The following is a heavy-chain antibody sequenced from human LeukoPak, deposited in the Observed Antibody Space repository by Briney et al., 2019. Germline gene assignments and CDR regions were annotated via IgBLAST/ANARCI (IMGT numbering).Heavy chain of an antibody. J-gene: IGHJ6*03. CDR2: ISGSGGST. Sequence: GGSLRLSCAASGFTFSSYAMSWVRQAPGKGMEWVSAISGSGGSTYYADSVKGRFTISRDNSKNTLYLQMNSLRAEDTAVYYCAKDQVSQYYYRDVWGKGTTVTVSS. CDR1: GFTFSSYA. CDR3: AKDQVSQYYYRDV. D-gene: IGHD2/OR15-2a*01. V-gene: IGHV3-23*01.